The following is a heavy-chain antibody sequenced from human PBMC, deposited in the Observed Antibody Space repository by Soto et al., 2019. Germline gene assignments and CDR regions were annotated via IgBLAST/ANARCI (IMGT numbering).Heavy chain of an antibody. CDR1: GFTFSSYG. CDR3: AKDKYGSNSDYYGMDV. Sequence: PGGSLRLSCAASGFTFSSYGMHWVRQALGKGLEWVAVISYDGSNKYYADSVKGRFTISRDNSKNTLYLQMNSLRAEDTAVYYCAKDKYGSNSDYYGMDVWGQGTMVTVSS. J-gene: IGHJ6*02. D-gene: IGHD7-27*01. V-gene: IGHV3-30*18. CDR2: ISYDGSNK.